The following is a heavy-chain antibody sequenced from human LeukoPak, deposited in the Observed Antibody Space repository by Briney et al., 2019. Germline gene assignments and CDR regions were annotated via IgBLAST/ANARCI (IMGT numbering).Heavy chain of an antibody. CDR2: IYDSGNT. Sequence: GSLRLSCAASGFTFSSYAMSWVRQPPGKELEWIGIIYDSGNTYYNSSLKSRVTISVDTSKNQFSLRLSSVTAADTAVYYCAGIGHCKNGVCANWFAPWGQGTLVTVSS. CDR1: GFTFSSYA. J-gene: IGHJ5*02. CDR3: AGIGHCKNGVCANWFAP. V-gene: IGHV4-38-2*01. D-gene: IGHD2-8*01.